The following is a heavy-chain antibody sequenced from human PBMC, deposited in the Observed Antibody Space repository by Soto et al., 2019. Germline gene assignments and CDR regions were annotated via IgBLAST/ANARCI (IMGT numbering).Heavy chain of an antibody. CDR2: IHYDGSNR. CDR3: AREVYTTMVPTVDY. J-gene: IGHJ4*02. V-gene: IGHV3-33*01. CDR1: GFTFSSYG. Sequence: GGSLRLSCAASGFTFSSYGMHWVRQAPGKGLEWVAVIHYDGSNRYYGDSVKGRFTISRDNSKNRLYLQMNSLRAEDTAVYYCAREVYTTMVPTVDYWGQGTLVTVSS. D-gene: IGHD5-18*01.